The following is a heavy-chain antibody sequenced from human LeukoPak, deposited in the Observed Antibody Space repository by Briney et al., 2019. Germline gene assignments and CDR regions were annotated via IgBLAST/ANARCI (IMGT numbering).Heavy chain of an antibody. V-gene: IGHV1-69*05. CDR3: AREGLWFGESFNWFDP. CDR2: IIPIFGTA. D-gene: IGHD3-10*01. J-gene: IGHJ5*02. Sequence: ASVKVSCKASGGTFSSYAISWVRQAPGQGLEWMGGIIPIFGTANYAQKFQGRVTMTRDTSTSTVYMELSSLRSEDTAVYYCAREGLWFGESFNWFDPWGQGTLVTVSS. CDR1: GGTFSSYA.